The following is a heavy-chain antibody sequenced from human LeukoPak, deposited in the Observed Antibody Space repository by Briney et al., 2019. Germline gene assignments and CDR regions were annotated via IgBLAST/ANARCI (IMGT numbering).Heavy chain of an antibody. CDR2: IDPSDSYT. V-gene: IGHV5-10-1*01. D-gene: IGHD5-12*01. Sequence: GESPRISCKGSGYSFTSYWISWVRQMPGKGLEWMGRIDPSDSYTNYSPSFQGHVTISADKSISTAYLQWSSLKASDTAMYYCAGTPGYSGYPLDYWGQGTLVTVSS. CDR3: AGTPGYSGYPLDY. CDR1: GYSFTSYW. J-gene: IGHJ4*02.